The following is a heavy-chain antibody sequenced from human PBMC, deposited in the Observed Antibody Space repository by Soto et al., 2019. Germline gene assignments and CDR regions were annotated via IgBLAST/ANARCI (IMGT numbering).Heavy chain of an antibody. J-gene: IGHJ4*02. CDR3: AKEPYSDFWSAYYYFDY. D-gene: IGHD3-3*01. V-gene: IGHV3-23*01. CDR2: ISGSGGSA. CDR1: GFTFGSHA. Sequence: EVQLLESGGGLVQPGGSLRLSCAASGFTFGSHAMIWVRQAPGKGLEWVSAISGSGGSAYYADSVKGRFTISRDNSINTLYLQMNSLRAEDTALYYCAKEPYSDFWSAYYYFDYWAREPWSPSPQ.